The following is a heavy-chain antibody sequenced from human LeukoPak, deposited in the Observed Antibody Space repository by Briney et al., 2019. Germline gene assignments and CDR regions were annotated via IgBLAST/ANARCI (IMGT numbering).Heavy chain of an antibody. CDR2: IYYNGNT. V-gene: IGHV4-39*01. J-gene: IGHJ4*02. CDR3: ARTVGTHRFDY. CDR1: GGSISSSDYY. D-gene: IGHD4-23*01. Sequence: SETLSLTCTVSGGSISSSDYYWGWIRQPPGERLEWIGTIYYNGNTYYNPSLQSRVIISADTSKNLFSLKVTSVTAPDTAVYYCARTVGTHRFDYWGQGILVTVSS.